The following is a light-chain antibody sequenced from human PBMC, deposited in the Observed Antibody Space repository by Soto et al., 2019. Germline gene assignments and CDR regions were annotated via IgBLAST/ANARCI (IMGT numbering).Light chain of an antibody. J-gene: IGKJ1*01. CDR1: QSVSSN. CDR3: QQYNNWPPERT. V-gene: IGKV3-15*01. Sequence: EIVMTQSPATLSVSLGERATLSCRASQSVSSNLAWYQQKPGQAPRLLIYGASTRATGIPARFSGSGSGTEFTLTISSLQSEDFAAYYCQQYNNWPPERTFGQGTKVDIK. CDR2: GAS.